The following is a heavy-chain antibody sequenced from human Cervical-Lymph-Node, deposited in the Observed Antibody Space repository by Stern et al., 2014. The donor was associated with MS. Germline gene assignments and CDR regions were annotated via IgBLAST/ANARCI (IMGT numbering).Heavy chain of an antibody. V-gene: IGHV3-21*01. CDR3: ASRSYYYYGMDV. CDR1: GFTFSTYS. J-gene: IGHJ6*02. D-gene: IGHD3-16*02. CDR2: ISSSSSYI. Sequence: VQLVESGGGLVKPGGSLRLSCAASGFTFSTYSMNWVRQAPGKGLEWVSSISSSSSYIYYADSVKGRFTISRDNAKNSLYLQMNSLKAEDTAVYYCASRSYYYYGMDVWGQGITVTVSS.